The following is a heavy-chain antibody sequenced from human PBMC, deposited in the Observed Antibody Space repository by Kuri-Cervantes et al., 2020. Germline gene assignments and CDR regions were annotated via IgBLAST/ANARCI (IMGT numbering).Heavy chain of an antibody. J-gene: IGHJ4*02. CDR3: AKVRRVNYYFDY. V-gene: IGHV3-23*01. CDR2: ISGSGGST. D-gene: IGHD1-20*01. Sequence: GGSLRLSCAVSGFTFSSYAMHWVRQAPGKGLEWVSAISGSGGSTYYADSVKGRFTISRDNSKNTLYLQMNSLRAEDTAVYYCAKVRRVNYYFDYWGQGTLVTVSS. CDR1: GFTFSSYA.